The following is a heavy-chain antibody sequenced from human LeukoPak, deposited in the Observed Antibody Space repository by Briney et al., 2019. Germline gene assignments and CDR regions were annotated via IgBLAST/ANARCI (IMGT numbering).Heavy chain of an antibody. CDR2: MNPNSGNT. CDR1: GYTFTSYD. J-gene: IGHJ4*02. V-gene: IGHV1-8*01. CDR3: ARTSGWQYYFDY. D-gene: IGHD6-19*01. Sequence: ASVKVSCKASGYTFTSYDINWVRQATGQGLVWMGWMNPNSGNTGYAQKFQGRVTMTRNTSISTAYMELSSLRSEDTAVYYCARTSGWQYYFDYWGQGTLVTVSS.